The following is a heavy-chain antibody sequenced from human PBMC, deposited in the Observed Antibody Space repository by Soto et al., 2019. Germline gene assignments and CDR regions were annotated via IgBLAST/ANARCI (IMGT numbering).Heavy chain of an antibody. V-gene: IGHV3-33*01. D-gene: IGHD4-17*01. CDR1: GFTFSSYG. CDR2: IWYDGSNK. Sequence: QVQLVESGGGVVQPGRSLRLSCAASGFTFSSYGMHWVRQAPGKGLEWVAVIWYDGSNKYYADSVKGRFTISRDNSKNTLYLQMNSLRAEDTAVYYCARVAVTTYYFDYWGQGTLVTVSS. J-gene: IGHJ4*02. CDR3: ARVAVTTYYFDY.